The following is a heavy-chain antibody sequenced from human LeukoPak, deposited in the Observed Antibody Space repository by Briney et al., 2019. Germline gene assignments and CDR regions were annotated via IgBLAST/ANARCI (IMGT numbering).Heavy chain of an antibody. J-gene: IGHJ3*02. CDR3: ARGHNSGSYYALGDAFDI. CDR2: INPNSGGT. D-gene: IGHD1-26*01. CDR1: GYTFTGYY. Sequence: ASVKVSCKASGYTFTGYYMHWVRQAPGQGLEWMGWINPNSGGTNYAQKFQGRVTMTRDTSISTAYMELSRLRSEDTAVYYCARGHNSGSYYALGDAFDIWGQGTMVTVSS. V-gene: IGHV1-2*02.